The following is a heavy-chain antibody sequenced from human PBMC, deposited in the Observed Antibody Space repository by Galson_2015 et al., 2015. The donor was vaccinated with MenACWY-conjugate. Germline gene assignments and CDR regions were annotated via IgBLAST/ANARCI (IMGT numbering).Heavy chain of an antibody. Sequence: SLRLSCAASGFTFSNFWMHWVRQAPGKGLEWVANIKHDGSEKSYGDSVKGRFTISRDNSKKTLYLQMNSLRAEDTAVYYCACVWMVRGLFDFWGQGTLVTVFS. CDR1: GFTFSNFW. V-gene: IGHV3-7*03. CDR2: IKHDGSEK. CDR3: ACVWMVRGLFDF. J-gene: IGHJ4*02. D-gene: IGHD3-10*01.